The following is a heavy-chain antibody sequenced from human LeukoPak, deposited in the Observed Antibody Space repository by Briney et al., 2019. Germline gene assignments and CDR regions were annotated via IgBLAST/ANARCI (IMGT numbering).Heavy chain of an antibody. CDR3: AREGDRAAAGTGWFDP. J-gene: IGHJ5*02. Sequence: SETLSLTCTVSGGSISSSSYYWGWIRQPPGKGLEWIGSIYYSGSTYYNPSLKSRVTISVDTSKNQFSLKLSSVTAADTAVYYCAREGDRAAAGTGWFDPWGQGTLVTVSS. CDR2: IYYSGST. CDR1: GGSISSSSYY. V-gene: IGHV4-39*07. D-gene: IGHD6-13*01.